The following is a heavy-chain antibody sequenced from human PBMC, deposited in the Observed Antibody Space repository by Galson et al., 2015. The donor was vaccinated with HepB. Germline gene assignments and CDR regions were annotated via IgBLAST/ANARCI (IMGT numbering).Heavy chain of an antibody. CDR2: IWYDGSNK. CDR3: ARDQAYCGGDCYSGVSYYYYYGMDV. V-gene: IGHV3-33*01. D-gene: IGHD2-21*02. Sequence: SLRLSCAASGFTFSSYGMHWVRQAPGKGLEWVAVIWYDGSNKYYADSVKGRFTISRDNSKNTLYLQMNSLRAEDTAVYYCARDQAYCGGDCYSGVSYYYYYGMDVWGQGTTVTVSS. J-gene: IGHJ6*02. CDR1: GFTFSSYG.